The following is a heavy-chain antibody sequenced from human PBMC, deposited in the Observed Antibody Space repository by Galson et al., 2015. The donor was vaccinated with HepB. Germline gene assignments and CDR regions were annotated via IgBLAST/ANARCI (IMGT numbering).Heavy chain of an antibody. Sequence: SLRLSCAASGFTFSSYAMSWVRQAPGKGLEWVSAISGSDGVTYYADSVKGRFTISRDNSKNTLYLQMNSLRAEDTAVYFCAKDLICSSPSCYMGYFDYWGQGTLVTVSS. D-gene: IGHD2-2*02. CDR2: ISGSDGVT. CDR3: AKDLICSSPSCYMGYFDY. V-gene: IGHV3-23*01. J-gene: IGHJ4*02. CDR1: GFTFSSYA.